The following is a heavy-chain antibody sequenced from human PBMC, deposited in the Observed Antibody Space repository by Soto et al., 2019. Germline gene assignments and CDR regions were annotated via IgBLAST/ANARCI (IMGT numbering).Heavy chain of an antibody. V-gene: IGHV1-24*01. Sequence: ASFKVSCNVSGYSLSELCMHWVHQPPGKGLEWIGGFDPEEGKMIYAQNFQGIVTMTEDTSTDTAYMELNSLTSEDTAIYYCATDLGVALAPLSILYFQQWGQGTVVTASS. CDR1: GYSLSELC. CDR2: FDPEEGKM. CDR3: ATDLGVALAPLSILYFQQ. D-gene: IGHD3-10*01. J-gene: IGHJ1*01.